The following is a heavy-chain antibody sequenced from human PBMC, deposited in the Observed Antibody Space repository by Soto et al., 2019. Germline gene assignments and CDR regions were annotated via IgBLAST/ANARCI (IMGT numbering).Heavy chain of an antibody. Sequence: VLLQESGPGLVEPSQTLSLTCTVSGVSVTRGGFFWNWIRHHPAKGLEWIGYISYSGSAYYSPSLKRRVSIAADTSSNQFSLRLTSLTAADTAVDFCARLICSGNSCALGGGFDIWGQGTTVTVSS. J-gene: IGHJ3*02. CDR2: ISYSGSA. V-gene: IGHV4-31*03. CDR1: GVSVTRGGFF. D-gene: IGHD2-2*01. CDR3: ARLICSGNSCALGGGFDI.